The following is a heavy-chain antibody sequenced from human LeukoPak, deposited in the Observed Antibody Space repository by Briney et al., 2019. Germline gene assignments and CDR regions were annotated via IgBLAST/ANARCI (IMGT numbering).Heavy chain of an antibody. D-gene: IGHD3-10*01. CDR3: AGGYYGSGRRYGMDV. CDR1: GFTFSDYY. Sequence: SPGGSLRLSCAASGFTFSDYYMSWIRQAPGKGLEWVSYISSSSSYTNYADSVKGRFTISRDNAKNSLYLQMNSLRAEDTAVYYCAGGYYGSGRRYGMDVWGQGTTVTVSS. V-gene: IGHV3-11*03. CDR2: ISSSSSYT. J-gene: IGHJ6*02.